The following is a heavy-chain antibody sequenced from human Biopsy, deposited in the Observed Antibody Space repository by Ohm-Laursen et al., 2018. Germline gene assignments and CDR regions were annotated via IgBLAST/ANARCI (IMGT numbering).Heavy chain of an antibody. CDR2: ITVSGASV. J-gene: IGHJ3*01. Sequence: GSLRLSCAASGFTFSDYYMSWVRQAPGKGLEWISYITVSGASVYYTDSVEGRFTISRDNAKNSLYLQMNSLRAEDTAVYFCAISNPASNYKWNDQDEPLDFWGQGTMVTVSS. CDR1: GFTFSDYY. D-gene: IGHD1-20*01. V-gene: IGHV3-11*01. CDR3: AISNPASNYKWNDQDEPLDF.